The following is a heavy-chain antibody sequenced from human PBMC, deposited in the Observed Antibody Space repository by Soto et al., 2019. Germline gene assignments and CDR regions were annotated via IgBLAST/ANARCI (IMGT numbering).Heavy chain of an antibody. CDR2: ISYDGSNK. D-gene: IGHD1-7*01. V-gene: IGHV3-30-3*01. CDR3: ARDSPQKLELFDFDY. J-gene: IGHJ4*02. CDR1: GFTFSSYA. Sequence: QVQLVESGGGVVQPGRSLRLSCAASGFTFSSYAMHWVRQAPGKGLEWVAVISYDGSNKYYADAVKGRFTISRDNSKNTLYLQMNSLRAEDTAVYYCARDSPQKLELFDFDYWGQGTLVTVSS.